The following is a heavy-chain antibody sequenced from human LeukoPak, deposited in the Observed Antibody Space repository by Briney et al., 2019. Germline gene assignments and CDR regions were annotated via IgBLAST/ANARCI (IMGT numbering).Heavy chain of an antibody. V-gene: IGHV4-34*01. Sequence: SETLSLTCAVYGGSFSGYYWSWIRQPPGKGLEWIGEINQSGSTNYNPSLKSRVTISVDTSKNQISLKLTSVTAADTAVYYCARRGVVPAAIGYFEYWGQGTLVTVSS. CDR2: INQSGST. CDR1: GGSFSGYY. D-gene: IGHD2-2*02. CDR3: ARRGVVPAAIGYFEY. J-gene: IGHJ4*02.